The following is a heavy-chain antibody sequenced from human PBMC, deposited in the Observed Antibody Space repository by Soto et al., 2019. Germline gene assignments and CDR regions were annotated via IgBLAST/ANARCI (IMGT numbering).Heavy chain of an antibody. CDR1: GFTFSSYA. D-gene: IGHD1-7*01. J-gene: IGHJ6*02. V-gene: IGHV3-30-3*01. Sequence: GGSLRLSCAASGFTFSSYAMHWVRQAPGKGLEWVAVISYDGSNKYYADSVKGRFTISRDNSKNTLYLQMNSLRAEDTAVYYCARGRTGTTSYYYYGMDVWGQGTTVTVSS. CDR3: ARGRTGTTSYYYYGMDV. CDR2: ISYDGSNK.